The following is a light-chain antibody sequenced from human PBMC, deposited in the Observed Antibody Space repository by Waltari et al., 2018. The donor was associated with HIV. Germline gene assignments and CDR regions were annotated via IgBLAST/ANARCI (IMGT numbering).Light chain of an antibody. CDR2: NNN. CDR1: SANIGAGHD. Sequence: QSTLTQPPSVSGAPGQWATISCTGSSANIGAGHDVQWFQLVPGTAPKLLIYNNNDRPSGVPYRFAGSKSGTSASLAITGLQAEDESDYYCQSYDNSLNGWVFGGGTKLTVL. V-gene: IGLV1-40*01. J-gene: IGLJ3*02. CDR3: QSYDNSLNGWV.